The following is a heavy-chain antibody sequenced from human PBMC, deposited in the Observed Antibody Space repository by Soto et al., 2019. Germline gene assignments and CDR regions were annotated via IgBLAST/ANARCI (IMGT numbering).Heavy chain of an antibody. CDR3: TTDGYYYDSSGYYNY. J-gene: IGHJ4*02. CDR2: IKSKTDGGTT. CDR1: GFTFSNAR. Sequence: PGVSLSLTCAASGFTFSNARMKWVRQAPGKGLEWVGRIKSKTDGGTTDYAAPVKGRFTISRDDSKNTLYLQMNSLKTEDTAVYYCTTDGYYYDSSGYYNYWGQGTLVTVSS. D-gene: IGHD3-22*01. V-gene: IGHV3-15*07.